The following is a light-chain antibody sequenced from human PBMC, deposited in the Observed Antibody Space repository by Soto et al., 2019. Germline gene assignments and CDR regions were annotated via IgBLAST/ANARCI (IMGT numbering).Light chain of an antibody. CDR2: AAS. CDR3: QQSYSTLALT. Sequence: DIQMTQSPSSLSASVGDRVTITCRASQSISSYLNWYQQKPGKAPKLLIYAASSLQSGVQSRFSGSGSGTDFTFTISILQPKDFETYYCQQSYSTLALTFGGGTKVDIK. J-gene: IGKJ4*01. CDR1: QSISSY. V-gene: IGKV1-39*01.